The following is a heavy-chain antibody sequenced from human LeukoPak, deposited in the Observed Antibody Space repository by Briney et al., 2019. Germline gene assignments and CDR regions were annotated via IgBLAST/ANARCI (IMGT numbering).Heavy chain of an antibody. J-gene: IGHJ4*02. D-gene: IGHD4-17*01. CDR3: ARMGNPATVTADY. CDR1: GGSMRSYY. Sequence: SETLSLTCTVSGGSMRSYYWSGIRQPPGKGLEWIGYIYYSGSTIYNPSLKSRVTISVDTSKNQFSLKLNSVTAADTAVYYCARMGNPATVTADYWGQGTLVTVSS. CDR2: IYYSGST. V-gene: IGHV4-59*08.